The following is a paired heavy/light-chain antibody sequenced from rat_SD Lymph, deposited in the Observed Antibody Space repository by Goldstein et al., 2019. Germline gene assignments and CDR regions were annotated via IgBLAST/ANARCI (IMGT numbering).Heavy chain of an antibody. V-gene: IGHV8-17*01. J-gene: IGHJ2*01. CDR3: ARVSITPYYFDY. CDR2: ICWDDGK. Sequence: QVTLKESGTGILQPSQALSLTCSFSGFSLSTTGICVTWIRQPSGKGLEWLADICWDDGKGCNPSLKNRLSISKDTSNNQAFLKITSVDTADTATYYCARVSITPYYFDYWGQGVMVTVSS. D-gene: IGHD1-1*01. CDR1: GFSLSTTGIC.
Light chain of an antibody. CDR1: KSLLHSDGITY. V-gene: IGKV2S3*01. Sequence: DIMMTQSPLSVAVTPGESASISCRSSKSLLHSDGITYLSWYLQRPEKSPQLLIYQISNLASGVSGRFSGSGSGTDFTLKISRVETEDVGIYYCVQFLEVPYTFGAGTKLELK. CDR3: VQFLEVPYT. J-gene: IGKJ2-3*01. CDR2: QIS.